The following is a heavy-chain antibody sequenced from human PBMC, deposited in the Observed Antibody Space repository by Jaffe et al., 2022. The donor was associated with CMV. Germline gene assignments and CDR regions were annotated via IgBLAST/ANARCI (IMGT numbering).Heavy chain of an antibody. CDR3: ASRIAAAGTWDYYGMDV. J-gene: IGHJ6*02. CDR1: GYTFTGYY. V-gene: IGHV1-2*02. D-gene: IGHD6-13*01. Sequence: QVQLVQSGAEVKKPGASVKVSCKASGYTFTGYYMHWVRQAPGQGLEWMGWINPNSGGTNYAQKFQGRVTMTRDTSISTAYMELSRLRSDDTAVYYCASRIAAAGTWDYYGMDVWGQGTTVTVSS. CDR2: INPNSGGT.